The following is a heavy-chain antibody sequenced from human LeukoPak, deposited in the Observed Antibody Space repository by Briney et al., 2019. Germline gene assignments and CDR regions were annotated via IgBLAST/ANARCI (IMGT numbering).Heavy chain of an antibody. Sequence: PSETLSLTCTVSGGSISSSSYYWGWIRQPPGQGLEWIGEINHSGSTNYNPSLKSRVTISVDTSKNQFSLKLSSVTVADTAVYYCARGRYTIFGVVNPPGYWGQGTLVTVSS. CDR3: ARGRYTIFGVVNPPGY. CDR2: INHSGST. D-gene: IGHD3-3*01. J-gene: IGHJ4*02. CDR1: GGSISSSSYY. V-gene: IGHV4-39*07.